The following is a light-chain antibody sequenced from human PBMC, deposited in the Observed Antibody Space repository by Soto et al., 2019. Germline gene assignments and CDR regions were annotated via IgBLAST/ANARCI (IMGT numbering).Light chain of an antibody. CDR2: EVT. CDR1: SSDVGAYKY. V-gene: IGLV2-8*01. CDR3: TSYVGNDIWV. Sequence: SARTQPPSASGSPGQSVTISGTGTSSDVGAYKYVSWYQQYPGKAPKLMIYEVTKRPSGVPDRFSGSKSGNTASLTVSGLQAEDEADYYCTSYVGNDIWVFGGGTKVTVL. J-gene: IGLJ3*02.